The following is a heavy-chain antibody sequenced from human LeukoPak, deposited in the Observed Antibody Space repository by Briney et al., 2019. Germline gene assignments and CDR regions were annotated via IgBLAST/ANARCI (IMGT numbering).Heavy chain of an antibody. CDR3: TTSAGNDILTGYYNWFDP. D-gene: IGHD3-9*01. CDR1: GFTFGDYV. J-gene: IGHJ5*02. V-gene: IGHV3-49*04. Sequence: GGSLRLSCTASGFTFGDYVMSWVRQAPGKGLEWVGFIRSKAYGGTTKNAASVKGRFTISRDDSRSIAYLQMNSLKTEDTAVYYCTTSAGNDILTGYYNWFDPWGQGTLVTVSS. CDR2: IRSKAYGGTT.